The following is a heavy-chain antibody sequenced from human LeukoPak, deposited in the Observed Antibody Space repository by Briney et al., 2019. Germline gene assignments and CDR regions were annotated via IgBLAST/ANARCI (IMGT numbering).Heavy chain of an antibody. J-gene: IGHJ6*02. D-gene: IGHD6-13*01. CDR1: GYTFTGYY. CDR2: INPNSGGT. CDR3: ARDPQGIAAAGTNLVSYGMDV. V-gene: IGHV1-2*02. Sequence: ASVKVSCKASGYTFTGYYIHWVRQAPGQGLEWMGRINPNSGGTNYAQKFQGRVTMTRDTSISTAYMELKRLISDDTAVYYCARDPQGIAAAGTNLVSYGMDVWGQGTTVTVSS.